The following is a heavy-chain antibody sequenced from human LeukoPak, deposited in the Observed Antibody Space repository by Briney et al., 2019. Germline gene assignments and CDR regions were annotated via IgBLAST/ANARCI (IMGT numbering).Heavy chain of an antibody. Sequence: GGSLRLSCAASGFTFSSYSMNWARQAPGKGLEWVSSISSSSSYIYYADSVKGRFTVSRDNAKNSLYLQMNSLRAEDTAVYYCARDLVAGGFDYWGQGTLVTVSS. CDR2: ISSSSSYI. CDR1: GFTFSSYS. V-gene: IGHV3-21*01. D-gene: IGHD2-15*01. CDR3: ARDLVAGGFDY. J-gene: IGHJ4*02.